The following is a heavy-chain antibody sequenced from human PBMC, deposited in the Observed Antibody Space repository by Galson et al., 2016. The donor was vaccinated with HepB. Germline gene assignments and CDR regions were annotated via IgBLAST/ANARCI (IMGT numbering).Heavy chain of an antibody. Sequence: ETLSLTCTVSGGSISSSYYYWGWIRQPPGKGLEWIGSIYYSGSAYYNPSLKSRVTISVDTSKKQFSLKLSSVTAADTAVYYCARLFTFGGVTDDGDLGYWGQGTLVTVSS. V-gene: IGHV4-39*01. CDR3: ARLFTFGGVTDDGDLGY. J-gene: IGHJ4*02. CDR2: IYYSGSA. D-gene: IGHD3-16*01. CDR1: GGSISSSYYY.